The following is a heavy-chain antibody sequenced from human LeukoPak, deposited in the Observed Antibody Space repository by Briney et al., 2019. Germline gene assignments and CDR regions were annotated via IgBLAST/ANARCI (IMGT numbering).Heavy chain of an antibody. Sequence: GGSLRLSCAASGFTFSGYAIHWVRQAPGKGLEWVAVISYDGNIKYYADSVKGRFTISRDNSKNTLYLQMDSLRAEDTALYYCARVLNTAREFDYWGQGTLVTVSS. CDR3: ARVLNTAREFDY. J-gene: IGHJ4*02. CDR2: ISYDGNIK. V-gene: IGHV3-30-3*01. CDR1: GFTFSGYA.